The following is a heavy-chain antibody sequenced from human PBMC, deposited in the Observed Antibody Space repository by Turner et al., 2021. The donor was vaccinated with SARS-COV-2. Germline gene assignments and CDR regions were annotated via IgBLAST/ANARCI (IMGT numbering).Heavy chain of an antibody. CDR3: ARDLGGYLDY. CDR2: ISYDGSNK. V-gene: IGHV3-30-3*01. D-gene: IGHD2-15*01. Sequence: QVQLVESGGGLVQPGSSRRLPCAASGFTFSSYAMHWVRQAPGKGLEWVALISYDGSNKYYADSVKGRFTISRDNSKNTLYLQMNSLRAEDTAVYYCARDLGGYLDYWGQGTLVTVSS. CDR1: GFTFSSYA. J-gene: IGHJ4*02.